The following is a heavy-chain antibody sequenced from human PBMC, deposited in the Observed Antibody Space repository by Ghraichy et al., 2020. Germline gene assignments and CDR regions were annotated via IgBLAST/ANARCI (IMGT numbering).Heavy chain of an antibody. J-gene: IGHJ4*02. CDR2: IYSGGST. Sequence: GGSLRLSCAASGFTVSSNYMSWVRQAPGKGLEWVSVIYSGGSTYYADSVKGRFTISRDNSKNPLYLQMNSLRAEDTAVYYCARNDPPETFDYWGQGTLVTVSS. CDR1: GFTVSSNY. V-gene: IGHV3-53*01. CDR3: ARNDPPETFDY. D-gene: IGHD1-14*01.